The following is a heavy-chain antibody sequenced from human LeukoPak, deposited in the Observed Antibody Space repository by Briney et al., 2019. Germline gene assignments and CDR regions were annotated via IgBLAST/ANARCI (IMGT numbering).Heavy chain of an antibody. Sequence: SETLSLTCTVSSYSISSGYLWGWIRPPPGKGLEWIGSIYHTCSTYYNPSLKSRVTISVDTSKNQFSLKLSSVTAADTAVYYCARDFRVCSAGSCYSGPFDYWGQGTLVTVSS. CDR3: ARDFRVCSAGSCYSGPFDY. CDR2: IYHTCST. V-gene: IGHV4-38-2*02. CDR1: SYSISSGYL. J-gene: IGHJ4*02. D-gene: IGHD2-15*01.